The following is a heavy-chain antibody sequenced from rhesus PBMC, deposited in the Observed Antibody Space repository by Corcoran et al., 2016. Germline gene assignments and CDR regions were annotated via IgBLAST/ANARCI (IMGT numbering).Heavy chain of an antibody. J-gene: IGHJ4*01. CDR2: IYGSRTST. Sequence: QVQLQESDPGVVKPSETLSLTCAVSGGSISASYRWGWLRQPPGKGLEWIGYIYGSRTSTNYNPSLKSRVTISKDTAKNQFSLKLSSVTAADTAVYYCARSGGYSGSWDYFDYWGQGVLVTVSS. CDR1: GGSISASYR. V-gene: IGHV4S10*01. D-gene: IGHD6-25*01. CDR3: ARSGGYSGSWDYFDY.